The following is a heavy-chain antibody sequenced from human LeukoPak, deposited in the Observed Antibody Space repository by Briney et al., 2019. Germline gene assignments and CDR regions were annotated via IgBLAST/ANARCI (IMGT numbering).Heavy chain of an antibody. CDR2: LNPTYDIP. CDR1: GYTFSNYC. Sequence: ASVNVSCKASGYTFSNYCMHWVRQAPGQGLEWMGILNPTYDIPIYAQTFEGRVTMTRDMSTSTVYMELTTLTSDDTAVYFCAKDPRNILTGDYDDFDIWGQGTMVIVSS. D-gene: IGHD3-9*01. V-gene: IGHV1-46*01. CDR3: AKDPRNILTGDYDDFDI. J-gene: IGHJ3*02.